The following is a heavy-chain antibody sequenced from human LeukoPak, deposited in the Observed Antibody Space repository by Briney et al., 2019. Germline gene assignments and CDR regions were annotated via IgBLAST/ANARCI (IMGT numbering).Heavy chain of an antibody. Sequence: GASVTVSCKGSGGTFSSYTISWVRQAPRQGLEWMGGIIPIFGTANYAQKFQGRVTITTDESTSTAYMELSSLRSEDTAVYYCARVVWLLSKATYYYYYMDVWGKGTTVTVSS. J-gene: IGHJ6*03. CDR3: ARVVWLLSKATYYYYYMDV. V-gene: IGHV1-69*05. CDR1: GGTFSSYT. CDR2: IIPIFGTA. D-gene: IGHD3-3*01.